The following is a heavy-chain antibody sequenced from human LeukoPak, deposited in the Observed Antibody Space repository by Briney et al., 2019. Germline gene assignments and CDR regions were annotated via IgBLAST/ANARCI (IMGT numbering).Heavy chain of an antibody. CDR2: IIPILGIA. CDR3: ARDPYYYDSSGYWYFDY. Sequence: RASVKVSCKASGGTFSSYAISWVRQAPGQGREWMGRIIPILGIANYAQKFQGRVTITADKSTSTAYMELSSLRSEDTAVYYCARDPYYYDSSGYWYFDYWGQGTLVTVSS. J-gene: IGHJ4*02. V-gene: IGHV1-69*04. CDR1: GGTFSSYA. D-gene: IGHD3-22*01.